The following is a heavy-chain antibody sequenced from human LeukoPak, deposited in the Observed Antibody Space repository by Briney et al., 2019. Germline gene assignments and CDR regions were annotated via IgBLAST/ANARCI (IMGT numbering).Heavy chain of an antibody. CDR1: GVSLSGHY. J-gene: IGHJ4*02. CDR2: INHSGAT. V-gene: IGHV4-34*01. CDR3: VRGVLVMVYGALDS. D-gene: IGHD2-8*01. Sequence: SETLSLTCAVYGVSLSGHYWTWIRQSPGKGLEWIGEINHSGATNYKPSLRSRLTISIDTSKSQFSLKLSSVTAADTGVYYCVRGVLVMVYGALDSWGQGTLVTVSS.